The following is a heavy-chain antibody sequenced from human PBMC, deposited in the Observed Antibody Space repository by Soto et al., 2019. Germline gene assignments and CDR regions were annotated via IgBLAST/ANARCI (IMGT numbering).Heavy chain of an antibody. V-gene: IGHV3-23*01. CDR2: ISRSGDIT. J-gene: IGHJ6*02. Sequence: EVQLLESGGALAQPGGSLRLSCAASGSTFSAFCMNWVRQAPGKGLEWVSAISRSGDITYYADSVTGRFTISRDNSKNTLYLEMNSLTGDDTAVYYCAKGGFWVHYGMDVWGQGTTVTVSS. CDR3: AKGGFWVHYGMDV. CDR1: GSTFSAFC. D-gene: IGHD2-15*01.